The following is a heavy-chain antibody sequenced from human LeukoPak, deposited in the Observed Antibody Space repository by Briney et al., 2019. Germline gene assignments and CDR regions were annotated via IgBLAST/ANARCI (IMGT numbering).Heavy chain of an antibody. Sequence: SETLSLTCTVSGGSISSYYWSWIRPTPGKGLEWIGYIYYSGSIKYNSSLKSRVTISVDTSKNQFSLKLSSVTAADTAVYYCARVWIPSIDTAMAYFDYWGQGTLVTVSS. CDR3: ARVWIPSIDTAMAYFDY. D-gene: IGHD5-18*01. CDR1: GGSISSYY. V-gene: IGHV4-59*01. CDR2: IYYSGSI. J-gene: IGHJ4*02.